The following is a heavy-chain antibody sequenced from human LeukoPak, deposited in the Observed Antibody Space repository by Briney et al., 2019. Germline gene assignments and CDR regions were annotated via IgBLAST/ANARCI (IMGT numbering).Heavy chain of an antibody. J-gene: IGHJ5*02. CDR2: VNPNSGAA. CDR1: GYTFTDYY. V-gene: IGHV1-2*02. CDR3: ARGAYYDFWSGYHLNWFDP. D-gene: IGHD3-3*01. Sequence: ASVKVSCKASGYTFTDYYIHWVRQAPGQGLEWMGWVNPNSGAANYAQKFQGRVTMTRDTSISTAYMELSRLRSDDTAVYYCARGAYYDFWSGYHLNWFDPWGQGTLVTVSS.